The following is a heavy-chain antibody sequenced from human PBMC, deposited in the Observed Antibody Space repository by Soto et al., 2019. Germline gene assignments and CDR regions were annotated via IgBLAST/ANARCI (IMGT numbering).Heavy chain of an antibody. CDR3: ARDQGELGHVDAFDI. CDR1: GFTFSSYS. D-gene: IGHD7-27*01. V-gene: IGHV3-21*01. CDR2: ISSSSSYI. Sequence: GGSLRLSCAASGFTFSSYSMNWVRQAPGKGLEWVSSISSSSSYIYYADSVKDRFTISRDNAKNSLYLQMNSLRAEDTAVYYCARDQGELGHVDAFDIWGQGTMVTVSS. J-gene: IGHJ3*02.